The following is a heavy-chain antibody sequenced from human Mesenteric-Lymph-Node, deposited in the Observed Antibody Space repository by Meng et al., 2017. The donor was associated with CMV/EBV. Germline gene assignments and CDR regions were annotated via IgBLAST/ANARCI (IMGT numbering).Heavy chain of an antibody. Sequence: RVRQAQRKGLGWIGSIYYSRSTYYNPSLKCRVTISVDTSKNQFSLKLSSVTAADTAVYYCARHLTFDFFWSGPYYFDYWGQGTLVTVSS. V-gene: IGHV4-39*01. CDR3: ARHLTFDFFWSGPYYFDY. D-gene: IGHD3-3*01. CDR2: IYYSRST. J-gene: IGHJ4*02.